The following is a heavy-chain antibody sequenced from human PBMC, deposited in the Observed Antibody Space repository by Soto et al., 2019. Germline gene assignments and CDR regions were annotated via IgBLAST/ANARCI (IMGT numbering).Heavy chain of an antibody. V-gene: IGHV3-30*18. D-gene: IGHD6-19*01. CDR3: AKGVFGSGGYGGGDY. Sequence: QVQLVESGGGVVQPGRSLRLSCAASGFTFSSYGMHWVRQAPGKGLEWVAVISYAATNKYYADSVKGRFTISRDNSKNTMFLQMNSLRVEDTAVYYCAKGVFGSGGYGGGDYWGQGTQVTVSS. CDR1: GFTFSSYG. CDR2: ISYAATNK. J-gene: IGHJ4*02.